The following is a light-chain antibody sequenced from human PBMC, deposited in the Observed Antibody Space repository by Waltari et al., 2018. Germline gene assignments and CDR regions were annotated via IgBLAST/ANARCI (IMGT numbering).Light chain of an antibody. CDR2: YAS. Sequence: QSALTQPVSVSGSPGQSVTIPCTGTSNNVGDSNLVSWFQHHPDQAPNLLIFYASKRPSGVSNRFSGSKSGNTASLTISGLQTEDEADYYCCSYSTGGSWMFGGGTKLTVL. J-gene: IGLJ3*02. CDR1: SNNVGDSNL. V-gene: IGLV2-23*01. CDR3: CSYSTGGSWM.